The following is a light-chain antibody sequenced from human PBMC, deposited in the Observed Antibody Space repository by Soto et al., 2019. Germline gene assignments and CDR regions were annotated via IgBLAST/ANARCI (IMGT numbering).Light chain of an antibody. CDR3: QVWDSSSDHPV. CDR2: DDS. CDR1: KIGSKS. Sequence: SYELTQPPSVSVAPGQTARITCGGNKIGSKSVHWYQQKPGQAPVLVVYDDSDRPSGIPERFSGSNSGNTATLTISRVEAGDEADYYCQVWDSSSDHPVFGGGPQLTVL. V-gene: IGLV3-21*02. J-gene: IGLJ3*02.